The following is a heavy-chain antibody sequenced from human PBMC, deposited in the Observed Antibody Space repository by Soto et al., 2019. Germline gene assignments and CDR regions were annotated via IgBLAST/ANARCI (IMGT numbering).Heavy chain of an antibody. D-gene: IGHD2-21*02. CDR3: AAELYVGGDCCHFDY. Sequence: QVQVVQSGPEVRNPGTSMKVSCTTSGFTFTNSAVQWVRQARGQRLEWIGWIIIGSGATNYPQDLRGRITITRDTSTGTAYMELSSLRSDDTAVYYCAAELYVGGDCCHFDYWGQGTLLTVSS. V-gene: IGHV1-58*01. CDR1: GFTFTNSA. CDR2: IIIGSGAT. J-gene: IGHJ4*02.